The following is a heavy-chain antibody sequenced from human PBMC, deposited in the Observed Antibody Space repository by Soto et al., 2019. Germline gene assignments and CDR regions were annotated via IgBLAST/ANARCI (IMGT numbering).Heavy chain of an antibody. Sequence: QVHLVQSGAEVKKPGASVKVSCKASGYTFTSYGITWVRQAPGQGLEWMGWISAHNGNTDYAQKLQGRVIVSRDTSTSTAYMQLRSLRSDDRAVYYCARGWYGDYWGQGALVTVSS. CDR3: ARGWYGDY. D-gene: IGHD2-15*01. CDR2: ISAHNGNT. CDR1: GYTFTSYG. V-gene: IGHV1-18*01. J-gene: IGHJ4*02.